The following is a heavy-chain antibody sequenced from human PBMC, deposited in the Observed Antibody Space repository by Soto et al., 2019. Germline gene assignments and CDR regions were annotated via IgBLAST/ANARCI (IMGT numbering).Heavy chain of an antibody. CDR1: GGTFSSYA. CDR3: ARKADYYDSRVYGMDV. V-gene: IGHV1-69*13. CDR2: IIPIFGTA. J-gene: IGHJ6*02. Sequence: ASVKVSCKASGGTFSSYAISWVRQAPGQGLEWMGGIIPIFGTANYAQKFQGRVTITADESTSTAYMELSSLRSEDTAVYYCARKADYYDSRVYGMDVCGQGTTVTVSS. D-gene: IGHD3-22*01.